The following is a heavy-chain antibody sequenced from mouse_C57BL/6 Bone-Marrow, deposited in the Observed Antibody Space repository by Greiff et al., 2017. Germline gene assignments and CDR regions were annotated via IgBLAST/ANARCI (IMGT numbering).Heavy chain of an antibody. J-gene: IGHJ4*01. CDR2: INPNSGTT. Sequence: VQLKESGPELVKPGASVKISCKASGYSFTDYNMNWVKQSNGKGLEWIGVINPNSGTTSSNQKFKGKATLTVDQTSSTAYMQLNSLTSDDSAVYYCAIHGIYYDYDYAMDYWGQGTSVTVSS. CDR3: AIHGIYYDYDYAMDY. V-gene: IGHV1-39*01. CDR1: GYSFTDYN. D-gene: IGHD2-4*01.